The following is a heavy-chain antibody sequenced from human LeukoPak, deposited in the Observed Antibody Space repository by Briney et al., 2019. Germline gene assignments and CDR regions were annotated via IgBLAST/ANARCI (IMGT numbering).Heavy chain of an antibody. CDR2: ITHTGSI. CDR1: GGSFSGYY. CDR3: ASARGDVWSGYYPWDF. D-gene: IGHD3-3*01. V-gene: IGHV4-34*01. J-gene: IGHJ4*02. Sequence: SETLSLTCAVYGGSFSGYYWSWIRQPPGKGLEWIGEITHTGSINYNPSLKSRVTISIDRSKNQFSLNLISVTAADTAVYYCASARGDVWSGYYPWDFGGQGTLVTVSA.